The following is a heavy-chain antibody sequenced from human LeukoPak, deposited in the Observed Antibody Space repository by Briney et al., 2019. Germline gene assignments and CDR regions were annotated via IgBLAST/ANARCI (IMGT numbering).Heavy chain of an antibody. CDR3: ARGRYYGSGSYYIS. D-gene: IGHD3-10*01. J-gene: IGHJ4*02. CDR2: ISPYNGNT. V-gene: IGHV1-18*04. Sequence: ASVKVSCKASGYTFSDYGITWVRQAPGQGLEWMGWISPYNGNTNSAEKFQGRVSMTTDTSTQTAYMELRSLRSDDTAVYLCARGRYYGSGSYYISWGQGTLVTVSS. CDR1: GYTFSDYG.